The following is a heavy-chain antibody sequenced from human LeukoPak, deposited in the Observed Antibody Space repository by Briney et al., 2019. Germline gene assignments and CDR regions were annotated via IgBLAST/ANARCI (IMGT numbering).Heavy chain of an antibody. CDR1: GFTFSSYG. CDR3: ASLTLFDY. J-gene: IGHJ4*02. D-gene: IGHD3-16*01. V-gene: IGHV3-30*02. Sequence: GGSLRLSCAASGFTFSSYGMHWVRQAPGKGLEWVAFIRYDGSNKYYADSVKGRFTISRDNAKNSLYLQMNSLRAEDTAVYYCASLTLFDYWGQGTLVTVSS. CDR2: IRYDGSNK.